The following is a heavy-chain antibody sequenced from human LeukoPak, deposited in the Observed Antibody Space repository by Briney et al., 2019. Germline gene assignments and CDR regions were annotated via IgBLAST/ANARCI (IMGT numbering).Heavy chain of an antibody. D-gene: IGHD2-15*01. V-gene: IGHV4-59*12. Sequence: SETLSLTCTVSGGSISSYYWSWIRQPPGKGLEWIGYIYYSGSTNYNPSLKSRVTISVDTSKNQFSLKLSSVTAADTAVYYCARGPLYQVVAATLYYYYGMDVWGQGTTVTVSS. J-gene: IGHJ6*02. CDR3: ARGPLYQVVAATLYYYYGMDV. CDR2: IYYSGST. CDR1: GGSISSYY.